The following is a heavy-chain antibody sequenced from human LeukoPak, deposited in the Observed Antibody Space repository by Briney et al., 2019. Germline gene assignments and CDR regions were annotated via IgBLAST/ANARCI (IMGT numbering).Heavy chain of an antibody. CDR3: AKDTGATH. CDR1: GFTFDDYA. Sequence: GGSLRLSCAASGFTFDDYAMHWVRQAPGKGLEWVSGISWNSGSIGYADSVKGRFTISRDSAKNSLYLQMNSLRAEDTALYYCAKDTGATHWGQGTLVTVSS. CDR2: ISWNSGSI. D-gene: IGHD1-26*01. J-gene: IGHJ1*01. V-gene: IGHV3-9*01.